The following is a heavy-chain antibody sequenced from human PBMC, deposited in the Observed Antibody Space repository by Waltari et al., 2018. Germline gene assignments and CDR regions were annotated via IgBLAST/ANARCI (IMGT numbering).Heavy chain of an antibody. CDR1: GGSISSGSYY. CDR2: IYTSWAT. CDR3: ARRIAAAGTFYYYYGMDV. V-gene: IGHV4-61*02. Sequence: QVQLQESGPGLVKPSQTLSLTCTVSGGSISSGSYYWSWIRQPAGKGLEWIGRIYTSWATNYYPSLKSRVTISVDTSKNQVSLKLSSVTAADTAVYYCARRIAAAGTFYYYYGMDVWGQGTTVTVSS. J-gene: IGHJ6*02. D-gene: IGHD6-13*01.